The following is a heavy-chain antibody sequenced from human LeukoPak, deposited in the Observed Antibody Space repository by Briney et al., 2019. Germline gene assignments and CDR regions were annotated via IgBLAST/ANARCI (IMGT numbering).Heavy chain of an antibody. V-gene: IGHV3-30-3*01. D-gene: IGHD3-10*01. CDR2: ISYDGSNK. CDR1: GSTFSSYW. Sequence: GGSLRLSCAASGSTFSSYWMIWVRQAPGKGLEWVAVISYDGSNKYYADSVKGRFTISRDNSKNTLYLQMNSLRAGDTAVYYCASRGEDYWGQGTLVTVSS. CDR3: ASRGEDY. J-gene: IGHJ4*02.